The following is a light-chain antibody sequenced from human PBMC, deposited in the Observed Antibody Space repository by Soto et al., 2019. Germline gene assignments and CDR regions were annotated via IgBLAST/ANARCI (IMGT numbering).Light chain of an antibody. CDR3: QHCDYLPI. CDR2: DAS. Sequence: DIQMTQSPSSLSASVGDRVTITCQASQDITRYLNWYQHKPGKAPKLLIYDASNLEAGVPSRFSGSGSGTDFTFTISSLQPEDVATYYCQHCDYLPIFGPGTTVDFK. J-gene: IGKJ3*01. V-gene: IGKV1-33*01. CDR1: QDITRY.